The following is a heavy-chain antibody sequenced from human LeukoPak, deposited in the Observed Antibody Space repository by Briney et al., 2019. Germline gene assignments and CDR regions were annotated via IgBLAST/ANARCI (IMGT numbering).Heavy chain of an antibody. D-gene: IGHD6-19*01. CDR2: ISGSGGST. J-gene: IGHJ3*01. Sequence: GGSLRLSCAASGFTFSSYGMSWVRQAPGKGLEWVSFISGSGGSTYYADSVKGRFTISRDNSKNTLYLQMNSLRAEDTALYYCARDSGYSSGWYRNWGQGTMVTVSS. CDR1: GFTFSSYG. CDR3: ARDSGYSSGWYRN. V-gene: IGHV3-23*01.